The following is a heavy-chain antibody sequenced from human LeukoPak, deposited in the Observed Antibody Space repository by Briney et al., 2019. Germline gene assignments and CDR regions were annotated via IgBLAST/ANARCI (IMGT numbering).Heavy chain of an antibody. J-gene: IGHJ4*02. CDR2: INGDGSST. V-gene: IGHV3-74*01. CDR1: RFTFSNSV. D-gene: IGHD2-21*01. Sequence: PGGSLRLSCAASRFTFSNSVMSWVRQAPGKGLVWVSHINGDGSSTSYADSVKGRFTVSRDNAKNTVYLQMNNLRAEDTAVYYCVGTIAYRGSEYWGQGALVTVSS. CDR3: VGTIAYRGSEY.